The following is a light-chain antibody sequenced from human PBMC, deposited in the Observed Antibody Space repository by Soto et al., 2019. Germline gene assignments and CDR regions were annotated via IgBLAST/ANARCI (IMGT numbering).Light chain of an antibody. J-gene: IGKJ3*01. V-gene: IGKV3-15*01. CDR2: GAA. CDR3: QHYKDGPPAFT. CDR1: QSLSRN. Sequence: EILMTQSPATLSLSPGERATLSCRASQSLSRNFAWYQQKPGQAPRLLIYGAATRGSGVPARVSGSGSGTEFTLTISSLQSEDVALDYCQHYKDGPPAFTFGPGTKVDL.